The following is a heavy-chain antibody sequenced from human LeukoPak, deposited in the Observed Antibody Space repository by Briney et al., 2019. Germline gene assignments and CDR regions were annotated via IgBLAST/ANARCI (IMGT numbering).Heavy chain of an antibody. CDR1: GDSVSSNSVT. CDR3: ARDVGPPDY. CDR2: TYYRSTWYN. V-gene: IGHV6-1*01. J-gene: IGHJ4*02. Sequence: SQTLSLTCAISGDSVSSNSVTWNWIRQSPSRGLEWLGRTYYRSTWYNDYAVSVRGRITVNPDTSKNQFSLHLNSVTPEDTAVYYCARDVGPPDYWGQGTLVTVSS. D-gene: IGHD3-16*01.